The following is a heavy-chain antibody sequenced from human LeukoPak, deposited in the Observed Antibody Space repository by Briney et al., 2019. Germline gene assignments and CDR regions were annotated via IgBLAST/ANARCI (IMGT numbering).Heavy chain of an antibody. D-gene: IGHD5-18*01. CDR3: ARDQYSYGFDAFDI. Sequence: GSSVKVSCKASVCTFSSYANSWVRQAPGQGLEWMGVIIPIFGTANYAQKFQGRVTINADESTSTAYLELSSLRSEGTVVYYCARDQYSYGFDAFDIWGQGTMVTVSS. J-gene: IGHJ3*02. CDR1: VCTFSSYA. V-gene: IGHV1-69*01. CDR2: IIPIFGTA.